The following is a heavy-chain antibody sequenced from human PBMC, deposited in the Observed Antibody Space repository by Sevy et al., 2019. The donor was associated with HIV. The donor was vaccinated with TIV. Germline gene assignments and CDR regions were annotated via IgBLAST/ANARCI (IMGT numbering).Heavy chain of an antibody. D-gene: IGHD1-1*01. CDR1: GFNFDDYG. V-gene: IGHV3-20*04. CDR3: ARGRFNWNDGLAY. CDR2: INWNSGST. Sequence: GSLRLSCAASGFNFDDYGLSWVRQGPGKGLEWVSHINWNSGSTDYADSVKGRFTISRDNAKKSLYLQMDSLRVEDTALYYCARGRFNWNDGLAYWGQGTLVTVSS. J-gene: IGHJ4*02.